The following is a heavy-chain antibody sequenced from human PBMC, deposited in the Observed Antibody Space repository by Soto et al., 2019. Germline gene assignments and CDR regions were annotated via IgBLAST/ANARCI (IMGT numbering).Heavy chain of an antibody. CDR2: IYWDNDK. D-gene: IGHD2-21*02. V-gene: IGHV2-5*02. CDR1: GFSLNTGGLG. J-gene: IGHJ6*02. CDR3: VYSRCGRDCLQSYSSQHTYGMDV. Sequence: QITLKESGPTLVKPTQTLTLTCTFSGFSLNTGGLGVGWIRQPPGKALEWLALIYWDNDKRYSPSLMSRLTTYNPLLMRRPPDTTDSSRSPVAITRTNMDLVHAPTYYWVYSRCGRDCLQSYSSQHTYGMDVWGQGTTVAVSS.